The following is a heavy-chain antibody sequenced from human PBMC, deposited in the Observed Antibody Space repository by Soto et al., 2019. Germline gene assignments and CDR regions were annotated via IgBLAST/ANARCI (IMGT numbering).Heavy chain of an antibody. J-gene: IGHJ6*02. CDR1: GFTFSSYA. V-gene: IGHV3-23*01. CDR3: ANPMERSGQVYYYYGMDV. D-gene: IGHD3-3*01. Sequence: GGSLRLSCAASGFTFSSYAMSWVRQAPGKGLEWVSAISGSGGSTYYADSVKGRFTISRDNSKNTLYLQMNSLRAEDTAVYYCANPMERSGQVYYYYGMDVWGQGTTVTVSS. CDR2: ISGSGGST.